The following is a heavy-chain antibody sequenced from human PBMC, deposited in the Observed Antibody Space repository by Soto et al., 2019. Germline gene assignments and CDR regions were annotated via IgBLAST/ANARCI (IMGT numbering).Heavy chain of an antibody. J-gene: IGHJ6*02. CDR3: AKRGDILDVSSSFVGYGMDV. CDR2: IRGNGAGI. CDR1: GFTFRIYA. V-gene: IGHV3-23*01. Sequence: LRLSCVASGFTFRIYAMTWVRQAPGKGLEWVARIRGNGAGISYADSVKGRFTISRDNSKNTVYLQMNSLRADDTAVYFCAKRGDILDVSSSFVGYGMDVWGQGTTVTVSS. D-gene: IGHD2-15*01.